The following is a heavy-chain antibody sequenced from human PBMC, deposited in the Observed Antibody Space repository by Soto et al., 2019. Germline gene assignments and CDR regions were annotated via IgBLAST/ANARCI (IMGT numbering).Heavy chain of an antibody. J-gene: IGHJ6*02. V-gene: IGHV4-31*03. CDR3: AASCVGCGGFNYYGMDV. Sequence: QVQLQESGPGLVKPSQTLSLTCTVSGGSISSGGYYWSWIRQHPGKGLEWIGYIYYSGSTYYNPSRKRRVTISVDTSKNQFTLKLSSVTAADTAVYYCAASCVGCGGFNYYGMDVWGQGTTVTVSS. CDR1: GGSISSGGYY. CDR2: IYYSGST. D-gene: IGHD2-21*01.